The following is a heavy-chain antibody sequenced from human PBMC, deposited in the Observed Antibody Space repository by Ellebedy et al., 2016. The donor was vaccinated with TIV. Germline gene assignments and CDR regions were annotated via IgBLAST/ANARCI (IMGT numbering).Heavy chain of an antibody. J-gene: IGHJ4*02. Sequence: PGGSLRLSCAASGFAFSSYGMHWVRQAPGKGLEWVAVISYHGSHKYYADSVKGRFTISRDNSKNTLYVQMNSLRGEDTAVYYCARGAPGGDQCELLRYWGQGTLVTVSS. CDR2: ISYHGSHK. CDR3: ARGAPGGDQCELLRY. CDR1: GFAFSSYG. D-gene: IGHD1-26*01. V-gene: IGHV3-30*03.